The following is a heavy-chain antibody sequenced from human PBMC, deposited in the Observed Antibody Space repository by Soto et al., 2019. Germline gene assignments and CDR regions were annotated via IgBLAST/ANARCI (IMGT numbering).Heavy chain of an antibody. V-gene: IGHV3-30*04. CDR3: ARRYCRGVSCKGNDGFDI. Sequence: QVQLEESGGGVVEPGGALRLSCEVFGFTFSSRVIHWVRQSPGKGLEWVAVMSENGVSIYYSDSVKGRFTISRDNSKNTQYLQMNSLRREDTAMYYCARRYCRGVSCKGNDGFDIWGQGTMVTVSA. D-gene: IGHD2-15*01. CDR2: MSENGVSI. CDR1: GFTFSSRV. J-gene: IGHJ3*02.